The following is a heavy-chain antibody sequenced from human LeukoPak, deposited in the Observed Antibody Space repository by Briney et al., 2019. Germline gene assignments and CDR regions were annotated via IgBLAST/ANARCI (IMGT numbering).Heavy chain of an antibody. CDR2: IRYDGSNK. J-gene: IGHJ1*01. CDR1: GFTFSSYG. D-gene: IGHD2-2*01. V-gene: IGHV3-30*02. CDR3: ATYSSSNGRELQY. Sequence: PGGSLRLSCAASGFTFSSYGMHWVRQAPGKGLEWVAFIRYDGSNKYYADSVKGRFTISRDNSKNTLYLQMNSLRAEDTAVYYCATYSSSNGRELQYWGQGTLVTVSS.